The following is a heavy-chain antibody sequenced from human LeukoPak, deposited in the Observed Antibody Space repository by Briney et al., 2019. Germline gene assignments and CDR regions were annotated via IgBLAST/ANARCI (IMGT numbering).Heavy chain of an antibody. Sequence: PSETLSLTCTVSGASFNSDDQYWNWIRQSPGKGLEWIGSIHPSGMLYNNPSLESRVTMSRDTSKNQCSLNLNPVTAADTAVYFCSRGLDSRKLGYWGQGILVTVSS. CDR3: SRGLDSRKLGY. CDR2: IHPSGML. CDR1: GASFNSDDQY. D-gene: IGHD3-22*01. V-gene: IGHV4-31*03. J-gene: IGHJ4*02.